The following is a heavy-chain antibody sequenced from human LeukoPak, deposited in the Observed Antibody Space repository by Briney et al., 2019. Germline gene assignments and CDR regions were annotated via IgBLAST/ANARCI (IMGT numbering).Heavy chain of an antibody. V-gene: IGHV3-48*04. CDR2: ISSSSSTI. CDR1: GFTFSSYS. Sequence: PGGSLRLSCAASGFTFSSYSMNWVRQAPGKGLEWVSYISSSSSTIYYADSVKGRFTISRDNAKNSLYLQMNSLRAEDTAVYYCASSTRVRGVTSNGMDVWGQGTTVTVSS. CDR3: ASSTRVRGVTSNGMDV. D-gene: IGHD3-10*01. J-gene: IGHJ6*02.